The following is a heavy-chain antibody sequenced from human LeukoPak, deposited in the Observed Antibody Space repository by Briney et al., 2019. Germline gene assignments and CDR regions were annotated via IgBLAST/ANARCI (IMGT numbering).Heavy chain of an antibody. CDR3: ATEYYGAYNY. CDR1: GFTVSSNF. CDR2: IKSNTDGGTT. Sequence: GGSLRLSCAASGFTVSSNFMSWVRQAPGKGLEWVGRIKSNTDGGTTDYAAPVKDRFTISRDDSKDTLYLQMNSLKTEDIAVYFCATEYYGAYNYWGQGTLVTVSS. J-gene: IGHJ4*02. D-gene: IGHD4-17*01. V-gene: IGHV3-15*01.